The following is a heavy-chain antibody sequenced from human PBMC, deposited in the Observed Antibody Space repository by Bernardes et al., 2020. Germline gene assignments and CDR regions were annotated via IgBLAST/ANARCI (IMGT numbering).Heavy chain of an antibody. Sequence: TLSLTCTVSGGSISSSSYYWGWIRQPPGKGLEWIGSIYYSGSTYYNPSLKSRVTISVDTSKNQFSLKLSSVTAADTAVYYCARRPLTDYGDYVGYFDYWGQGTLVTVSS. V-gene: IGHV4-39*01. CDR2: IYYSGST. CDR3: ARRPLTDYGDYVGYFDY. D-gene: IGHD4-17*01. CDR1: GGSISSSSYY. J-gene: IGHJ4*02.